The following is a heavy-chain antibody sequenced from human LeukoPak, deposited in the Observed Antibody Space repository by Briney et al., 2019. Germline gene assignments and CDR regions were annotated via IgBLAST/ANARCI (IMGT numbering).Heavy chain of an antibody. CDR2: ISGSGGST. V-gene: IGHV3-23*01. J-gene: IGHJ4*02. Sequence: GGSLRLSCAASGFTFSSYAMSWVRQAPGKGLEWVSAISGSGGSTYYADSAKGRFTISRDNSKNTLYLQMNSLRAEDTAVYYCAKVRGWSYYFDYWGQGTLVTVSS. CDR1: GFTFSSYA. CDR3: AKVRGWSYYFDY. D-gene: IGHD6-19*01.